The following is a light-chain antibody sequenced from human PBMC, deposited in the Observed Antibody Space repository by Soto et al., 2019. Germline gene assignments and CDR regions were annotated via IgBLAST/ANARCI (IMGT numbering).Light chain of an antibody. CDR2: LNSDGSL. CDR1: SGHSNYA. Sequence: QLVLTQTPSASASLGASVKLTCTLSSGHSNYAITWHQQQPEKGPRYLMKLNSDGSLSKGDGIPDRFSGSSSGAERHLTISSLQSDDEADYYCQTWDTGIGVFGGGTKLTV. CDR3: QTWDTGIGV. V-gene: IGLV4-69*01. J-gene: IGLJ3*02.